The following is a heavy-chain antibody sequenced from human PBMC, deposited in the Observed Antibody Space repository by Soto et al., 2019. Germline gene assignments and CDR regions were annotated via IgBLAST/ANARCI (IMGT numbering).Heavy chain of an antibody. Sequence: ASVKVSCKASGYTFTSYYMHWVRQAPGQGLKWMGIINPSGGSTSYAQKFQGRVTMTRDTSTSTVYMELSSLRSEDTAVYYCARGGEYCSSTSYPSRPLNWFDPWGQGTLVTVSS. J-gene: IGHJ5*02. D-gene: IGHD2-2*01. V-gene: IGHV1-46*01. CDR3: ARGGEYCSSTSYPSRPLNWFDP. CDR1: GYTFTSYY. CDR2: INPSGGST.